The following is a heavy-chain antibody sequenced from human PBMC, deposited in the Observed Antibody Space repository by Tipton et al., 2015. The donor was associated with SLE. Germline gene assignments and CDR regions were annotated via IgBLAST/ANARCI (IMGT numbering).Heavy chain of an antibody. Sequence: SLRLSCAASGFPFSTHDMHWVSQAPGKGLQWVAFIQYDASNKYYADSVKGRYTISRDNSRNWLYLKMNSLRPDDTAIYYCAKWVGSGVYGLDWGRGTLVTVSS. CDR3: AKWVGSGVYGLD. V-gene: IGHV3-30*02. J-gene: IGHJ4*02. CDR1: GFPFSTHD. CDR2: IQYDASNK. D-gene: IGHD5/OR15-5a*01.